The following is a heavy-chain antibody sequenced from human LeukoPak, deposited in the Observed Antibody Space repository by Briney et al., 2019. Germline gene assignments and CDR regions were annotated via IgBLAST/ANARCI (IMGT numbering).Heavy chain of an antibody. CDR2: IYSGGST. V-gene: IGHV3-53*01. D-gene: IGHD5-18*01. CDR1: GFTVSSNY. CDR3: AKPGGQLWLLDY. J-gene: IGHJ4*02. Sequence: GGSLRLSCAASGFTVSSNYMSWVRQAPGKGLEWVSVIYSGGSTYYADSVKGRFTISRDNSKNTLYLRMNSLRAEDTAVYYCAKPGGQLWLLDYWGQGTLVTVSS.